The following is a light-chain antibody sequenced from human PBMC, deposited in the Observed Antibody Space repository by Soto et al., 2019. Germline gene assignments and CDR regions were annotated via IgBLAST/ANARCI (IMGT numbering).Light chain of an antibody. CDR1: SSDVGTYNY. J-gene: IGLJ1*01. Sequence: QSVLTQPASVSGSPGQSITISCTGTSSDVGTYNYVSWYQQHPGKAPKLMIYEVTNRPSWVSHRFSGSKSGNTASLTISGLQAEDEADYYCSSYTITNTLVFGTGTQLTVL. CDR2: EVT. V-gene: IGLV2-14*01. CDR3: SSYTITNTLV.